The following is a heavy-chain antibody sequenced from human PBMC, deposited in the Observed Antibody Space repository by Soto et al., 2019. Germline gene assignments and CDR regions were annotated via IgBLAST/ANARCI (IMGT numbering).Heavy chain of an antibody. CDR1: GYTFTSYD. CDR2: MNPNSGNT. Sequence: ASVKVSCKASGYTFTSYDINWVRQATGQGLEWMGWMNPNSGNTGYAQKFQGRVTMTRNTSISTAYMELSSLRSEDTAVYYCARILYCSSTSCYRYYYYMDVWGKGTTVTVS. D-gene: IGHD2-2*02. V-gene: IGHV1-8*01. CDR3: ARILYCSSTSCYRYYYYMDV. J-gene: IGHJ6*03.